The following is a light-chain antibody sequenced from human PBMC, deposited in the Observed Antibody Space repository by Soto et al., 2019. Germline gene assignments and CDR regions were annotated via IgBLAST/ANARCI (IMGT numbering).Light chain of an antibody. V-gene: IGKV1-39*01. CDR1: HSISTY. Sequence: DIQLTPSPSSLSASVGDRVTITCRASHSISTYLNWYQQKPGKAPSLLIYTTSSLQSGVPSRFSGSGSGTDFTLTIGGLQPADFAIYNCQQSYSPPHPFGLGDKVQ. CDR2: TTS. CDR3: QQSYSPPHP. J-gene: IGKJ4*01.